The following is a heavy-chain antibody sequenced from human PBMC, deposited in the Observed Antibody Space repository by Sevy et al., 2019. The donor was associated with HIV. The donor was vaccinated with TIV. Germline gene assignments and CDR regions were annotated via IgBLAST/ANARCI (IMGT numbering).Heavy chain of an antibody. D-gene: IGHD2-2*01. Sequence: GGSLRLSCAASGFIFSNYPMSWVRHSPGKGLEWVSDISAGGPPTYYADSVEGRFTISRDNSKNTVSLQMNSLGAEDTAIYYCAKRYCSTITCYDDDFWNPYYFYGLDVWGQGISVTVSS. CDR1: GFIFSNYP. J-gene: IGHJ6*02. CDR3: AKRYCSTITCYDDDFWNPYYFYGLDV. V-gene: IGHV3-23*01. CDR2: ISAGGPPT.